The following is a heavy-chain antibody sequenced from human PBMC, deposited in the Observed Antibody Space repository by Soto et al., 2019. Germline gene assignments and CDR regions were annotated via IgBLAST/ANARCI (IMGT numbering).Heavy chain of an antibody. CDR1: GGSISSGGYY. D-gene: IGHD2-8*01. Sequence: PSETLSLTCTVSGGSISSGGYYWSWIRQHPRKGLEWIGYIYSSGSTYYNPSLRSRVAISIDTSKNQFSLRLTSVTTADTAVYYCASSVLMATIPDSWDQGTLVTVSS. CDR2: IYSSGST. CDR3: ASSVLMATIPDS. J-gene: IGHJ4*02. V-gene: IGHV4-31*02.